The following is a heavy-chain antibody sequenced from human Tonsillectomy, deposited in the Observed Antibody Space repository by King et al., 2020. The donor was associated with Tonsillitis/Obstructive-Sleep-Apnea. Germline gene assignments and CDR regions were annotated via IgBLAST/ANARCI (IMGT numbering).Heavy chain of an antibody. D-gene: IGHD1-26*01. CDR1: GFAFSSHS. CDR2: ISSSSSNI. J-gene: IGHJ4*02. CDR3: ARSRGGNYGMLDY. V-gene: IGHV3-48*02. Sequence: VQLVESGGGLVQPGGSLRLSCAASGFAFSSHSMNWVRQAPGRGLEWVSYISSSSSNIFYADSVKGRFTISRDNAKNSLYLQMNSLRDDDTAVYYCARSRGGNYGMLDYWGQGTLVTVSS.